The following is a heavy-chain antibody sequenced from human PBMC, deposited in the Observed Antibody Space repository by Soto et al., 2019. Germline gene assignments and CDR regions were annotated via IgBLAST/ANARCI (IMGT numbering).Heavy chain of an antibody. Sequence: SETLSLTCAVYGGSFSGYYWSWIRQPPGKGLEWIGEINHSGSTNYNPSLKSRVTISVDTSKNQFSLKLSSVTAADTAVYYCARGFGEMRTPEPFDYWGQGTLVTVSS. CDR1: GGSFSGYY. D-gene: IGHD3-10*01. CDR3: ARGFGEMRTPEPFDY. V-gene: IGHV4-34*01. J-gene: IGHJ4*02. CDR2: INHSGST.